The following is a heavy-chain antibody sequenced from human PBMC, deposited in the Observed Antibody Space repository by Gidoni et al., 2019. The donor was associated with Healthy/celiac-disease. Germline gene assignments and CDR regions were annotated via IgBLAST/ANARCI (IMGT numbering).Heavy chain of an antibody. CDR3: ARRNSWFDY. V-gene: IGHV3-33*01. Sequence: QVLLVGAGGGVVQPGGSLRLSCAASGFTFSRYGMHWVRQAPGKGLGWVAVIWYDGSKKYYADSVKGRFTISRDNSKNTLYLQMNSLRAEDTAVYYCARRNSWFDYWGQGTLVTVSS. J-gene: IGHJ4*02. D-gene: IGHD2-15*01. CDR1: GFTFSRYG. CDR2: IWYDGSKK.